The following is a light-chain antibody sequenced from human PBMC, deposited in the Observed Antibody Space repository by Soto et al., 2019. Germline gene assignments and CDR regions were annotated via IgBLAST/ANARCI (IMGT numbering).Light chain of an antibody. CDR3: QQYSASPST. CDR1: QSVSSNY. V-gene: IGKV3-20*01. J-gene: IGKJ2*01. CDR2: GAS. Sequence: EIVLTQSPGTLSLSPGERATLSCRASQSVSSNYLVWYQQRPGQALRLLIYGASSRATGIPDRFSGSGSGTDLALTISRLEPEAFALYYCQQYSASPSTFGQGTKLEIK.